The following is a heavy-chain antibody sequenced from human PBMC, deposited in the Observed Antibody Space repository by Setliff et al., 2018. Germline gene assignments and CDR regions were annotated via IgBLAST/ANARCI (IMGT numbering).Heavy chain of an antibody. CDR2: FYHSGSM. CDR3: ARGSYYDSSGYSPDFFDY. V-gene: IGHV4-4*09. J-gene: IGHJ4*02. Sequence: SETLSLTCTVSGGSISSSYWSWIRQPPGKGLEWIGYFYHSGSMNYNPSLKGRVTMSLDTSKNQFSLKLSSVTAADTAVYYCARGSYYDSSGYSPDFFDYWGQGTLVTVSS. D-gene: IGHD3-22*01. CDR1: GGSISSSY.